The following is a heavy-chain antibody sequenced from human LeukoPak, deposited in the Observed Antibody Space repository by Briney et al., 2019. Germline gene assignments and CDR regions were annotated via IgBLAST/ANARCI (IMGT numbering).Heavy chain of an antibody. CDR3: ARGYSYGSTINWFDP. D-gene: IGHD5-18*01. CDR1: GGSISSSSYY. CDR2: IYYSGST. Sequence: SETLSLTCTVSGGSISSSSYYWGWIRQPPGKGLEWIGYIYYSGSTNYNPSLKSRVTISVDTSKNQFSLKLSSVTAADTAVYYCARGYSYGSTINWFDPWGQGTLVTVSS. V-gene: IGHV4-61*05. J-gene: IGHJ5*02.